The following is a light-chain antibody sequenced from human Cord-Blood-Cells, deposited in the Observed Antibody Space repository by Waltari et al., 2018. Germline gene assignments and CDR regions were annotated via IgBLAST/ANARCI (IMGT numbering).Light chain of an antibody. V-gene: IGKV1-5*01. CDR3: QQYNSYSVYT. Sequence: DIQMTQSPSTLSASVGVRVTITCRASQSISSWLAWYQQKPGKAPKLLIYDASSLESGVPSRFSGSGSGTEFTLTISSLQPDDFATYYCQQYNSYSVYTFGQGTKLEIK. CDR1: QSISSW. CDR2: DAS. J-gene: IGKJ2*01.